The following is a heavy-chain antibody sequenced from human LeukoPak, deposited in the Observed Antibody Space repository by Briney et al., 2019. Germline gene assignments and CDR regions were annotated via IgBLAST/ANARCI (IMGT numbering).Heavy chain of an antibody. CDR2: FDPEDGET. D-gene: IGHD1-26*01. CDR1: GYTLTELS. Sequence: GASVKVSCKVSGYTLTELSMHWVRQALGKGLEWMGGFDPEDGETIYAQKFQGRVTMTEDTSTDTAYMELSSLRSEDTAVYYCATNLGSYGWFDPWGQGTLVTVSS. CDR3: ATNLGSYGWFDP. V-gene: IGHV1-24*01. J-gene: IGHJ5*02.